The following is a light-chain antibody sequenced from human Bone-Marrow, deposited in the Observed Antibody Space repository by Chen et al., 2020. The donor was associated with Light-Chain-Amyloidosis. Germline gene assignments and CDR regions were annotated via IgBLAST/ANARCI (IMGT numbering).Light chain of an antibody. J-gene: IGLJ1*01. Sequence: QSVLTQPPSASGTPGQRLTISCSGSRSNIGSNYVYWYKQLPGTAPKLLISMNNQRPSGVPDRFSGSKSGTSASLAISGLRAEDEADYYCSTWDDSLNGFYVFGTGTKVTVL. V-gene: IGLV1-47*01. CDR2: MNN. CDR3: STWDDSLNGFYV. CDR1: RSNIGSNY.